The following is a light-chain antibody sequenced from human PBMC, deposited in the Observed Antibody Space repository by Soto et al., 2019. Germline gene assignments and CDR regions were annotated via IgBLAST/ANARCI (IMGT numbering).Light chain of an antibody. Sequence: DIQMTQSPSTLSASVGDRVTITCRASQSISIWLAWYQQKPGKAPRLLIYKASSLQSGVPSRFSGSGSGTEFTLTIRSLQADDFATYYCQQYHSNSRTFGQGTKLEIK. CDR1: QSISIW. V-gene: IGKV1-5*03. CDR2: KAS. CDR3: QQYHSNSRT. J-gene: IGKJ1*01.